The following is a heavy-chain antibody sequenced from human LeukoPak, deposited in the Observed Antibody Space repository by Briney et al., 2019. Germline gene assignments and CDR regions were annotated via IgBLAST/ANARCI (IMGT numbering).Heavy chain of an antibody. Sequence: GGSLRLSCAASGFTFSSYEMNWVRQAPGKGLEWVSDISRSSSEIHYADSVTGRFTISRDNAKNSVYLQMNSLRVEDTAAYYCARDSGTYGYYMDVWGKGTTVTVSS. J-gene: IGHJ6*04. D-gene: IGHD1-26*01. CDR3: ARDSGTYGYYMDV. CDR1: GFTFSSYE. CDR2: ISRSSSEI. V-gene: IGHV3-48*01.